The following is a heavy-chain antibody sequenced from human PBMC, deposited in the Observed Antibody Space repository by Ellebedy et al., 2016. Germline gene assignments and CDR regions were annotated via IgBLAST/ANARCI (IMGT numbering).Heavy chain of an antibody. CDR1: GYTFTGYY. CDR2: INPNSGGT. D-gene: IGHD3-10*02. CDR3: ARTPSAWKVTRVGQYFDY. J-gene: IGHJ4*02. V-gene: IGHV1-2*04. Sequence: ASVKVSCKASGYTFTGYYMHWVRQAPGQGLEWMGWINPNSGGTNYAQKFQGWVTMTRDTSISTAYMELSRLRSDDTAVYYCARTPSAWKVTRVGQYFDYWGQGTLVTVSS.